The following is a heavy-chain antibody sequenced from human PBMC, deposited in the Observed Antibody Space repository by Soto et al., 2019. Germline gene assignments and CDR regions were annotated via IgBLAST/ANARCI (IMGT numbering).Heavy chain of an antibody. CDR3: AGSYCGGDCYSSEGAFDI. V-gene: IGHV1-18*04. CDR2: ISAYNGNT. J-gene: IGHJ3*02. CDR1: GDTFPSYG. D-gene: IGHD2-21*02. Sequence: SVKVSCKASGDTFPSYGISWLRQAPGEWPVWMGWISAYNGNTNYAQKLQGRVTMTTDTSTSTAYMELRSLRSDDTAVYYCAGSYCGGDCYSSEGAFDIWGQGTMVTGSS.